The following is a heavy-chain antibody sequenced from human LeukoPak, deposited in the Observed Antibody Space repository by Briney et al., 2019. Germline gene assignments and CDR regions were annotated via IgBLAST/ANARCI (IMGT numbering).Heavy chain of an antibody. V-gene: IGHV3-21*01. D-gene: IGHD5-18*01. CDR3: ARGARGYSYGYDY. Sequence: GGSLRLSCAASGFTFSSYSMDWVRQAPGKGLEWVSSISSSSSYIYCADSVKGRFTISRDNAKNSLYLQMNSLRAEDTAVYYCARGARGYSYGYDYWGQGTLVTVSS. J-gene: IGHJ4*02. CDR2: ISSSSSYI. CDR1: GFTFSSYS.